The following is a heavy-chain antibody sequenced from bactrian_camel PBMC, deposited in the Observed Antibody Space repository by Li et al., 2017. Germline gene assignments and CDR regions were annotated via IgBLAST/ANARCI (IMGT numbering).Heavy chain of an antibody. J-gene: IGHJ4*01. CDR1: GITSDTYS. V-gene: IGHV3S9*01. CDR3: AAARHARYYPDYAATPARYNF. CDR2: IDIHGTP. D-gene: IGHD2*01. Sequence: QLVESGGGSVQAGGSLSLSCAASGITSDTYSLAWFRQVPGKGYEGVAFIDIHGTPTYEDSMKGRFTISKDNAKNTLYLEMNDLKPEDAAMYYCAAARHARYYPDYAATPARYNFWGQGTQVTVS.